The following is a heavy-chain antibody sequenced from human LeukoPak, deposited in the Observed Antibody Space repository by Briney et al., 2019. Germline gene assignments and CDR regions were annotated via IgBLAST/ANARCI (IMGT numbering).Heavy chain of an antibody. CDR3: AREGVYYDSSGLLENYYYGMDV. CDR1: GFIFSSHT. CDR2: ISYDGSNN. D-gene: IGHD3-22*01. V-gene: IGHV3-30*04. J-gene: IGHJ6*02. Sequence: GGSLRLSCAASGFIFSSHTMHWVRQAPGKGLEWVALISYDGSNNFYADSVKGRFTISRDNSKNTLYLQVNSLRAEDTAVYSCAREGVYYDSSGLLENYYYGMDVWGQGTTVTVSS.